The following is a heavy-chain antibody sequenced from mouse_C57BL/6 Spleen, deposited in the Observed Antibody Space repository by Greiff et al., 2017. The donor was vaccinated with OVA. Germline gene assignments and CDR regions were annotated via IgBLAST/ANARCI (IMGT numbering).Heavy chain of an antibody. CDR1: GYAFSSSW. CDR2: IYPGDGDT. V-gene: IGHV1-82*01. D-gene: IGHD4-1*01. Sequence: VQLQQSGPELVKPGASVKISCKASGYAFSSSWMNWVKQRPGKGLEWIGRIYPGDGDTNYNGKLKGKATLTADKSSSTAYMQLCSLTSEDSAVNCGARTLTGKEAYWGQGTLVTVSA. CDR3: ARTLTGKEAY. J-gene: IGHJ3*01.